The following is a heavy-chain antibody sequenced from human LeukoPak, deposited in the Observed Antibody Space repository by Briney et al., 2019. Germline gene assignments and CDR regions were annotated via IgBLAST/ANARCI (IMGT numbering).Heavy chain of an antibody. D-gene: IGHD1-7*01. J-gene: IGHJ4*02. CDR2: IIPIFGTA. V-gene: IGHV1-69*13. Sequence: SVKVSCKASGGTFSSYAISWVRQAPGQGLEWMGGIIPIFGTANYAQKFQGRVTITADESTSTAYMELSSLRSEDTAVYYCAREGETGTYFDYWGQGTLVTVSS. CDR1: GGTFSSYA. CDR3: AREGETGTYFDY.